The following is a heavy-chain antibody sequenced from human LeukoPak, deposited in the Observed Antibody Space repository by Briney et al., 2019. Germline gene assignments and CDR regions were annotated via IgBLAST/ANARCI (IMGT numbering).Heavy chain of an antibody. J-gene: IGHJ4*02. CDR2: ISTSGGT. V-gene: IGHV4-4*09. CDR1: AASISNYY. D-gene: IGHD3-22*01. CDR3: ASPRSGYRYTFDY. Sequence: SETLSLTCAVSAASISNYYWSWIRQAPGKGLEWIGYISTSGGTNYNPSLKSRVSISLDTSKNRFSLNLNFVTAADTAVYYCASPRSGYRYTFDYWGQGALVTVSS.